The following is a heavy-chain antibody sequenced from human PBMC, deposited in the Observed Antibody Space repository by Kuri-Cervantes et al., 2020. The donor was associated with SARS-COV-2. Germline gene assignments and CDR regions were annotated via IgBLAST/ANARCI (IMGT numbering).Heavy chain of an antibody. CDR3: AKDPYYDSWGGYSTYFDY. J-gene: IGHJ4*02. V-gene: IGHV3-23*01. D-gene: IGHD3-3*01. CDR1: GLTFSSYA. Sequence: GGSLRLTCAASGLTFSSYAMSWVRQATGKGLEWVSVISGSGGSTYYADSVKGRFTISRDNSKNTLYLQMNSLRAEDTAVYYCAKDPYYDSWGGYSTYFDYWGQGTLVTVSS. CDR2: ISGSGGST.